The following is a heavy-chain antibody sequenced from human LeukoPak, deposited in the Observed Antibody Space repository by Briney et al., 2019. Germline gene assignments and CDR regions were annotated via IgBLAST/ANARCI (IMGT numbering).Heavy chain of an antibody. Sequence: GGSLRLSCAVSGFSVSRSYMSWVRQAPGEGLEWVSLICGDGSTYYADSVKGRFIISRDNSENTLYLQMISLRAEDTAVYYCARGHEVRGAPRDYWGQGTLVTVSS. CDR2: ICGDGST. CDR1: GFSVSRSY. D-gene: IGHD3-10*01. V-gene: IGHV3-53*05. CDR3: ARGHEVRGAPRDY. J-gene: IGHJ4*02.